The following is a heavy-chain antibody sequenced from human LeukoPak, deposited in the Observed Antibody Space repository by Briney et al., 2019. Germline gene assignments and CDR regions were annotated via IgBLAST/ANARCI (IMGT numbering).Heavy chain of an antibody. CDR3: ARDAEYDFWSGYSTGVYYFDY. CDR1: GGSISSYY. J-gene: IGHJ4*02. Sequence: SETLSLTCTVSGGSISSYYWSWIRQPPGKGLEWIGYIYYSGSTNYNPSLKSRVTMSVDTSKNQFSLKLSSVTAADTAVYYCARDAEYDFWSGYSTGVYYFDYWGQGTLVTVSS. D-gene: IGHD3-3*01. CDR2: IYYSGST. V-gene: IGHV4-59*12.